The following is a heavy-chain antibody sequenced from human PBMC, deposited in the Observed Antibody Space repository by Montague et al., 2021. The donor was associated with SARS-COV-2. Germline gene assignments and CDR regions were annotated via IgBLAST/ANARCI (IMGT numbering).Heavy chain of an antibody. CDR2: IYSGGSST. V-gene: IGHV3-23*03. J-gene: IGHJ5*02. CDR3: ARLGYCSGGSCIDP. D-gene: IGHD2-15*01. CDR1: EFAFSSYA. Sequence: SLRLSCAASEFAFSSYAMSWVRQAPGKGLEWVSAIYSGGSSTFYADSVKGRFTISRDNSKNTLYLQMNSLRAEDTAVYYCARLGYCSGGSCIDPWGQGTLVTVSS.